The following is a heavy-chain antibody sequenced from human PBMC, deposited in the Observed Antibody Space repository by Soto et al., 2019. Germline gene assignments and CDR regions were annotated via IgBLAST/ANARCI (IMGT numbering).Heavy chain of an antibody. V-gene: IGHV3-23*04. CDR2: ISGSGGST. D-gene: IGHD2-15*01. CDR1: GGTFSSYA. J-gene: IGHJ4*02. Sequence: VQLVQSGAEVKKPGSSVKVSCKASGGTFSSYAISWVRQAPGKGLEWVSAISGSGGSTYYADSVKGRFTISRDNSKNTLYLQMNSLRAEDTAVYYCAKAVVVVAAPTPFDYWGQGTLVTVSS. CDR3: AKAVVVVAAPTPFDY.